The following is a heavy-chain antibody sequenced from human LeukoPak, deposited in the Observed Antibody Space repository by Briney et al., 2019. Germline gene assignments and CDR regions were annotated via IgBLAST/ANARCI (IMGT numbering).Heavy chain of an antibody. D-gene: IGHD2-15*01. CDR3: ATGRSVYCSGGSCYPWFDP. Sequence: GASVKVSCTVSGYTLTELSMHWVRQAPGKGLEWMGGFDPEDGETIYTQKFQGRVTMTEDTSTDTAYMELSSLRSEDTAVYYCATGRSVYCSGGSCYPWFDPWGQGTLVTVSS. J-gene: IGHJ5*02. CDR2: FDPEDGET. CDR1: GYTLTELS. V-gene: IGHV1-24*01.